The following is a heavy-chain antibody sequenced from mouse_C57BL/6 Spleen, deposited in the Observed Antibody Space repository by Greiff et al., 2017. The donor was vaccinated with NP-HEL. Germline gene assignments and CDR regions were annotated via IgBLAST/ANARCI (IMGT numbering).Heavy chain of an antibody. D-gene: IGHD1-1*02. Sequence: QVQLKQPGAELVKPGASVKVSCKASGYTFTSYWMHWVKQRPGQGLEWIGRIHPSDSDTNYNQKFKGKATLTVDKSSSTAYMQLSSLASEDSAVYYCANDYGLNWYFDVWGTGTTVTVSS. CDR1: GYTFTSYW. J-gene: IGHJ1*03. V-gene: IGHV1-74*01. CDR3: ANDYGLNWYFDV. CDR2: IHPSDSDT.